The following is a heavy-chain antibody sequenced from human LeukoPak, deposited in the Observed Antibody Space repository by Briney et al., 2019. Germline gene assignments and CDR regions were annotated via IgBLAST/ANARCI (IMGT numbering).Heavy chain of an antibody. CDR2: INHSGST. D-gene: IGHD2-2*01. CDR3: ARGVPAAINPNYWYYMDV. Sequence: SETLSLTCAVYGGSFSGYYWSWIRQPPGKGLEWIGEINHSGSTNYNPSLKSRVTISVDTSKNQFSLKLSSVTAADTAVYYCARGVPAAINPNYWYYMDVWGKGTTVTVSS. CDR1: GGSFSGYY. J-gene: IGHJ6*03. V-gene: IGHV4-34*01.